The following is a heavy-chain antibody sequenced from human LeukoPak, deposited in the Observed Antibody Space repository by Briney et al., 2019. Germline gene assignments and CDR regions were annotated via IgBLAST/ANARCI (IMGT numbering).Heavy chain of an antibody. CDR1: GYNFTSYW. Sequence: GESLKISRKGSGYNFTSYWIGWVRQMPGKGLEWMGIIYPGDSDTRYSPSFQGQVTISADKSISTAYLQWSSLKASDTAMYYCARLPSTSGGLTWFDPWGQGTLVTVSS. CDR3: ARLPSTSGGLTWFDP. V-gene: IGHV5-51*01. J-gene: IGHJ5*02. D-gene: IGHD2-2*01. CDR2: IYPGDSDT.